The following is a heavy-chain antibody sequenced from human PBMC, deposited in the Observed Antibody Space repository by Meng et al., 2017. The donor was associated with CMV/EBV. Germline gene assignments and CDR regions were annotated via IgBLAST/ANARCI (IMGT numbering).Heavy chain of an antibody. CDR3: ARDLGAHDAFDI. D-gene: IGHD3-16*01. V-gene: IGHV1-2*02. J-gene: IGHJ3*02. CDR2: INPNSGGT. Sequence: GESLKISCAASGFTFTGYYMHWVRQAPGQGLEWMGWINPNSGGTNYAQKFQGRVTMTRDTSISTAYMELSRLRSDDTAVYYCARDLGAHDAFDIWGQGTMVTVSS. CDR1: GFTFTGYY.